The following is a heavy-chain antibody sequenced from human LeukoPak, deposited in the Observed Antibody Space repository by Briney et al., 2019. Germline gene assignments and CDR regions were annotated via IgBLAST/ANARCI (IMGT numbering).Heavy chain of an antibody. J-gene: IGHJ4*02. D-gene: IGHD1-1*01. Sequence: PGGSLRLSCAVSGFTFSTYWMSWVRQAPGKGLEWVANIKQDGSEKYYVDSVKGRFTISRDNAKNTLYLQMNSLRADDTAVYYCARGGLEPVDSWGQGTLVAVSS. CDR2: IKQDGSEK. V-gene: IGHV3-7*04. CDR3: ARGGLEPVDS. CDR1: GFTFSTYW.